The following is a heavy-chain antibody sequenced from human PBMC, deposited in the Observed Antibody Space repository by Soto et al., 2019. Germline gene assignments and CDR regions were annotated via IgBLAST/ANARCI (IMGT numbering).Heavy chain of an antibody. V-gene: IGHV4-59*08. CDR3: ASSEGIYFDY. D-gene: IGHD3-10*01. CDR1: GGSINSHD. J-gene: IGHJ4*02. Sequence: TSETLSLTCTVSGGSINSHDWSWIRQPPGKGLEWIGYIYDNVNTNYNPSLKSRVTVSIDTSKNQFSLNLNSVTAADTAIYYCASSEGIYFDYWGQGILVTVSS. CDR2: IYDNVNT.